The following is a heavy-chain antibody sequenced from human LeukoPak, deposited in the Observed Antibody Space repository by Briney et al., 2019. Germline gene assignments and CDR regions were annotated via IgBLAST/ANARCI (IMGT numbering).Heavy chain of an antibody. V-gene: IGHV3-9*01. J-gene: IGHJ3*02. Sequence: GRSLRLSCAASGFTFDDYAMHWVRQVPGKGLEWVSGISWNSGSIRYADSVKGRFTVSRDNAKNSLYLQMNRLRAEDTALYYCAKDSKAGGNYYFFAFDIWGQGTMVTVSS. CDR3: AKDSKAGGNYYFFAFDI. CDR2: ISWNSGSI. CDR1: GFTFDDYA. D-gene: IGHD2/OR15-2a*01.